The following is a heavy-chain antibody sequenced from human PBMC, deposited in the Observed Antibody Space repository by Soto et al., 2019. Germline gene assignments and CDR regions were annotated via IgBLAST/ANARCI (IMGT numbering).Heavy chain of an antibody. CDR1: GGSISSGGYS. V-gene: IGHV4-30-2*01. CDR2: IYHSGYT. CDR3: ARDQLEGNWFDP. Sequence: QLQLQESGSGLVKPSQTLSLTCTVSGGSISSGGYSWNWIRQAPGKGLEWIGYIYHSGYTLYNPSLKGPLTISVDKSKTHFSLNLTSVTAADTAVYYCARDQLEGNWFDPWGQGTLVTVSS. D-gene: IGHD1-1*01. J-gene: IGHJ5*02.